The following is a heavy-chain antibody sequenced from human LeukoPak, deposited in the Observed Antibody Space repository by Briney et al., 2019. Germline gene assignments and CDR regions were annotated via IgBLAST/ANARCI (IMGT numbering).Heavy chain of an antibody. V-gene: IGHV4-34*01. J-gene: IGHJ4*02. D-gene: IGHD3-22*01. CDR3: ARGERPITMIVVVINNPTYFDY. CDR1: GGSFSGYY. Sequence: PSETLSLTCAVYGGSFSGYYWSWIRQPPGKGLEWIGEINHSGSTNYNPSLKSRVTISVDTSKNQFSLKLSSVTAADTAVYYCARGERPITMIVVVINNPTYFDYWGQGTLVTVSS. CDR2: INHSGST.